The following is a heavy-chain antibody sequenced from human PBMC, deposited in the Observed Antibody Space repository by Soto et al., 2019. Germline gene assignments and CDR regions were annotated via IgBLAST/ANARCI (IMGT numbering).Heavy chain of an antibody. CDR1: GFTVSSHA. CDR3: TKSRRSILMVYGFGGMDV. V-gene: IGHV3-23*01. J-gene: IGHJ6*02. D-gene: IGHD2-8*01. Sequence: EVQLLESGQGVVQRGGSLRLSCAASGFTVSSHAMSWVRQAPGKGLEWVSSISGSGDGTYYGDSVKGRFTISRDSSSSTLYLQMNNLRGEDTAVYFCTKSRRSILMVYGFGGMDVWGQGTTVTVSS. CDR2: ISGSGDGT.